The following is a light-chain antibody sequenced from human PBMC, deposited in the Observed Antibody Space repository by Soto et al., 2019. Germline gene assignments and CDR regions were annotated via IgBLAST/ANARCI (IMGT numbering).Light chain of an antibody. V-gene: IGLV2-8*01. CDR3: SSYASNNNFV. J-gene: IGLJ2*01. CDR2: EVS. CDR1: SSDVGGYNY. Sequence: QSALTQPPSASGSPGQSVTISCTGTSSDVGGYNYVSWYQQHPGKAPKLMIYEVSKRPSGVPDRFAGSKSGNTASLTVSGLQAEDEADYYCSSYASNNNFVFGGGTKVTVL.